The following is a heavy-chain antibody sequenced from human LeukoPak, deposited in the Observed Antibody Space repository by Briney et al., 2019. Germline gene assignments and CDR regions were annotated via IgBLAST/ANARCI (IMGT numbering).Heavy chain of an antibody. CDR3: ARDIGYSYGFYYYYYYMDV. CDR1: GGSISSSSYY. J-gene: IGHJ6*03. V-gene: IGHV4-39*07. Sequence: SETLSLTCTVYGGSISSSSYYWGWIRQPPGKGLEWIGSIYYSGSTYYNPSLKSRVTISVDTSKNQFSLKLSSVTAADTAVYYCARDIGYSYGFYYYYYYMDVWGKGTTVTVSS. CDR2: IYYSGST. D-gene: IGHD5-18*01.